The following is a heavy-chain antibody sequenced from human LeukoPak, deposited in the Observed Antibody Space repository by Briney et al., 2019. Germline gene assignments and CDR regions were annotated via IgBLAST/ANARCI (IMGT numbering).Heavy chain of an antibody. D-gene: IGHD3-10*01. CDR3: ARGQLWFGESYFDY. CDR1: GGSFSGYY. J-gene: IGHJ4*02. Sequence: SETLSLTCAVYGGSFSGYYWSWIRQPPGKGLEWIGEINHSGSTNYNPSLKSRVTISVDTSKNQFSLKLSSVTAADTAVYYCARGQLWFGESYFDYRGQGTLVTVSS. V-gene: IGHV4-34*01. CDR2: INHSGST.